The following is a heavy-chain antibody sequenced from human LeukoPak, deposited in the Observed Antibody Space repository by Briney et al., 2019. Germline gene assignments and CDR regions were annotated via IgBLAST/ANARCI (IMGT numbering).Heavy chain of an antibody. D-gene: IGHD2-2*02. CDR1: GGTFSSYA. Sequence: SVKVSCKASGGTFSSYAISWVRQAPGQGLEWMGGIIPIFGTANYAQKFQGRVTITADESTSTAYMELSSLRSEDTAVYYCARSGRYTYYFDYWGQGTLVTVSS. CDR3: ARSGRYTYYFDY. CDR2: IIPIFGTA. V-gene: IGHV1-69*13. J-gene: IGHJ4*02.